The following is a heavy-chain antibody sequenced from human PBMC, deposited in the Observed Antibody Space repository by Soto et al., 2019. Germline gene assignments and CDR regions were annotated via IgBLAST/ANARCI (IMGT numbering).Heavy chain of an antibody. V-gene: IGHV5-51*01. CDR3: AAGYTTGPDGLDI. CDR2: IFAGDSDT. CDR1: GYNFDNYW. D-gene: IGHD6-13*01. J-gene: IGHJ3*02. Sequence: VESQTISFKGSGYNFDNYWICWVRQMAVKGVECRVMIFAGDSDTKISPSRQWQIAMSVDKSNSSAYLQWRSLKASDTAMYYCAAGYTTGPDGLDICGRGSMVTVAS.